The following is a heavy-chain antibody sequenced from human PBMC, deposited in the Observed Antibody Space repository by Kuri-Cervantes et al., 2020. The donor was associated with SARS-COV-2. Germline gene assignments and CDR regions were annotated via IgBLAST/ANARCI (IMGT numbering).Heavy chain of an antibody. J-gene: IGHJ5*02. V-gene: IGHV4-4*02. D-gene: IGHD3-3*01. CDR1: GGSIRSNNW. CDR3: ARRDHDFWSGYAWFDP. Sequence: SETLSLTCAVSGGSIRSNNWWTWVRQAPGKELEWIGEIYHSGSTNYNPSLKSRVTISVDTSKNQFSLKLSSVTAADTAVYYCARRDHDFWSGYAWFDPWGQGTLVTVSS. CDR2: IYHSGST.